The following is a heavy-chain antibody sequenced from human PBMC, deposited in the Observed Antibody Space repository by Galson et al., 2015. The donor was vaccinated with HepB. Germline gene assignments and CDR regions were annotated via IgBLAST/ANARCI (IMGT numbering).Heavy chain of an antibody. V-gene: IGHV2-70*11. CDR3: ARIPYSSGHYYGMDV. CDR1: GFSLSTSGMC. Sequence: PALVKPTQTLTLTCTFSGFSLSTSGMCVSWIRQPPGKALEWLARIDWDDDKYYSTSLKTRFTISKDTSKNQVVLTMTNMDPVDTATYYCARIPYSSGHYYGMDVWGQGTTVTVSS. J-gene: IGHJ6*02. CDR2: IDWDDDK. D-gene: IGHD6-19*01.